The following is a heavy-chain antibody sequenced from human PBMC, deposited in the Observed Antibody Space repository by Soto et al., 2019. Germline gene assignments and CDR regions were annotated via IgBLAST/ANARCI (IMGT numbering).Heavy chain of an antibody. Sequence: QVQLQESGPGLVKPSETLSLTCTVSGGSISSYYWSWIRQPPGKGLEWIGYIYYSGSTNYNPSLKSRVTISVDTSKNQFSLKLSSVTAADTAVYYCARAEGCSGGSCYWYFDLWGRGTLVTVSS. V-gene: IGHV4-59*01. D-gene: IGHD2-15*01. J-gene: IGHJ2*01. CDR1: GGSISSYY. CDR3: ARAEGCSGGSCYWYFDL. CDR2: IYYSGST.